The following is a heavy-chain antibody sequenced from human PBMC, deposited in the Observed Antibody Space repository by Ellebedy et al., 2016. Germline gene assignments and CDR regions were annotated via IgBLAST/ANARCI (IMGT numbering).Heavy chain of an antibody. CDR1: GGSISRYN. D-gene: IGHD6-13*01. CDR2: IDYSGNT. CDR3: VKKSISSWTFDY. V-gene: IGHV4-59*08. Sequence: SETLSLTCTVSGGSISRYNWNWIRQSPGKGLEWIGYIDYSGNTNYNPSLKSRVTISVDTSKNQFSLKLNSVTAADTAVYYCVKKSISSWTFDYWGQGTLVTVSS. J-gene: IGHJ4*02.